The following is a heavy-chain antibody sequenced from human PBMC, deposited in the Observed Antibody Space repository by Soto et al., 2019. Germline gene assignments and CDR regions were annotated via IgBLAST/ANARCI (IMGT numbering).Heavy chain of an antibody. Sequence: QVQLVQSGAEVKKPGSSVKVSCKASGGTFSSYAISWVRQAPGQGLEWMGGIIPIFGTANYAQKFQGRVTITADESTSTAYMELSSPRSEDTAVYYCARGSNWNDAVEGYWYFDLWGRGTLVTVSS. CDR3: ARGSNWNDAVEGYWYFDL. J-gene: IGHJ2*01. CDR1: GGTFSSYA. CDR2: IIPIFGTA. V-gene: IGHV1-69*01. D-gene: IGHD1-1*01.